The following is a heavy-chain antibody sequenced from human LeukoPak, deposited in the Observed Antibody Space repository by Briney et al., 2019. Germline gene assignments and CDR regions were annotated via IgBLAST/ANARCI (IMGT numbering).Heavy chain of an antibody. Sequence: ASVKVSCKASGYTFTGYYMHWVRQAPGQGLEWMGWINPNSGGTNYAQKFQGRVTMTRDTSISTAYMELSRLRSDDTAVYYCARDQGITTSLDPWGQGTLVTVSS. CDR1: GYTFTGYY. V-gene: IGHV1-2*02. CDR2: INPNSGGT. J-gene: IGHJ5*02. CDR3: ARDQGITTSLDP. D-gene: IGHD3-3*01.